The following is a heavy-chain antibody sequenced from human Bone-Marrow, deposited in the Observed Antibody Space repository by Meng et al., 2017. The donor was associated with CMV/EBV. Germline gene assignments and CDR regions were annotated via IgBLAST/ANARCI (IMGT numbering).Heavy chain of an antibody. J-gene: IGHJ6*02. V-gene: IGHV3-48*03. Sequence: GGSLRLSCAASGFTFSSYEMNWVRQAPGKGLEWVSYISSSGSTIYYADSVKGRFTISRDNAKNSLYLQMNSLRAEDTAVYYCAREGFITMVRGGYYYYGMDVWGQGTTVTVSS. CDR3: AREGFITMVRGGYYYYGMDV. D-gene: IGHD3-10*01. CDR1: GFTFSSYE. CDR2: ISSSGSTI.